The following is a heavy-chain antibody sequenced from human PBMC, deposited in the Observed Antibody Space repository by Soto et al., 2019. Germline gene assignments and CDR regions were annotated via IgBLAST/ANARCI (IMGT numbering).Heavy chain of an antibody. CDR1: RGSFMRDSFI. D-gene: IGHD2-21*01. V-gene: IGHV4-61*01. J-gene: IGHJ4*02. CDR2: INYSGTT. CDR3: ARGIARIVEVQRDAPDKYYFDA. Sequence: SAGTLAIRCSVSRGSFMRDSFIWRWLSQFPGKGMEWIGYINYSGTTYYNPSLRSRVTISVDTSKNQFSLKVNSLTAADTAVYYCARGIARIVEVQRDAPDKYYFDAWGPGTVVTFSS.